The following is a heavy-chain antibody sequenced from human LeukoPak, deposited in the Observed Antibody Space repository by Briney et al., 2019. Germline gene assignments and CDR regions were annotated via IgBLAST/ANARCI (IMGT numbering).Heavy chain of an antibody. J-gene: IGHJ3*02. CDR2: IGSSGGSR. D-gene: IGHD5-24*01. Sequence: PGGSLRLSCAASGFTFSSYGMDWVRRAPGKGLEWGSYIGSSGGSRYYADSVKCRITSSRHNAQNSLYLQVDSLRVEDTAVYYCAREDGDAFDIWGQGTMVSVSS. CDR3: AREDGDAFDI. V-gene: IGHV3-48*03. CDR1: GFTFSSYG.